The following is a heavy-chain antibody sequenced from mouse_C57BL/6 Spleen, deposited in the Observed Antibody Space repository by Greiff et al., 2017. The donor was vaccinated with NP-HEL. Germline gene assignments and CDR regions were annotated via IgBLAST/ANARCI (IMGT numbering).Heavy chain of an antibody. CDR2: ISGGGGNT. CDR1: GFTFSSYT. D-gene: IGHD2-2*01. J-gene: IGHJ4*01. CDR3: ARGMVTAGDDMDY. V-gene: IGHV5-9*01. Sequence: DVQLVESGGGLVKPGGSLKLSCAASGFTFSSYTMSWVRQTPEKRLEWVATISGGGGNTYYQDSVKGRFTISRDNAKNTMYLQMSSLRSEDTALYYCARGMVTAGDDMDYWGQGTSVTVSS.